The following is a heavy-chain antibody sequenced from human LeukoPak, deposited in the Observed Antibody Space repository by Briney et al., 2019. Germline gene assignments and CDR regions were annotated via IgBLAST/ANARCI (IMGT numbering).Heavy chain of an antibody. CDR3: ARQFNSFDY. Sequence: PSETLSLTCSVSGVSTSAYYWTWIRQPPGRGLEWIGYVYYSGDTKYNPSLKSRVTISIDTSKNQFSLKLSSVTAADTAVYYCARQFNSFDYWGQGVLVTVSP. V-gene: IGHV4-59*08. D-gene: IGHD5-24*01. CDR2: VYYSGDT. J-gene: IGHJ4*02. CDR1: GVSTSAYY.